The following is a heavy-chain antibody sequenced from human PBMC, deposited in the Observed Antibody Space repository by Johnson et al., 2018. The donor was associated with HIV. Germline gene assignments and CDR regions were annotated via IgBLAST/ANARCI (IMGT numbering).Heavy chain of an antibody. D-gene: IGHD6-13*01. CDR3: AKDILAAAGSDAFDI. J-gene: IGHJ3*02. CDR1: GFTVSSNY. Sequence: VQLVESGGGLVQPGGSLRLSCAVSGFTVSSNYMNWVRQAPGKGLEWVSGISWNSGSIGYADSVKGRFTISIDNAKNSLYLQMNSLRAEDTALYYCAKDILAAAGSDAFDIWGQGTMVTVSS. V-gene: IGHV3-9*01. CDR2: ISWNSGSI.